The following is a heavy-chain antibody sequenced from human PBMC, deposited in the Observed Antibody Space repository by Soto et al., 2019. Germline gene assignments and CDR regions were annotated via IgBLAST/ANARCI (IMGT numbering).Heavy chain of an antibody. D-gene: IGHD2-21*02. CDR1: GGYLIGYD. CDR2: MYNTGST. V-gene: IGHV4-59*01. CDR3: ARDLWGYCGTDCYPLDV. J-gene: IGHJ6*02. Sequence: PSETLSLTCTVSGGYLIGYDWSWIRQTPGKGLEWIGYMYNTGSTVYNPSFKSRVTISVDTSKNQFSLKLNSVTAADTAVYYCARDLWGYCGTDCYPLDVWGQGTTVTVSS.